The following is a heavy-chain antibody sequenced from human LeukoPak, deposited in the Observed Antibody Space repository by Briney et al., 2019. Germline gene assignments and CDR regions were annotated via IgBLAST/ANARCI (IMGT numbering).Heavy chain of an antibody. CDR1: GFTFSSYE. D-gene: IGHD3-22*01. CDR3: ASGEPYYDSSGYYSRPG. J-gene: IGHJ4*02. Sequence: GGSLRLSCAASGFTFSSYEMNWVRQAPGKGLEWVSYISSSGSTIYYADSVKGRFTISRDNAKNSLYLQMNSLRAEDTAVYYCASGEPYYDSSGYYSRPGWGQGTLVTVSP. V-gene: IGHV3-48*03. CDR2: ISSSGSTI.